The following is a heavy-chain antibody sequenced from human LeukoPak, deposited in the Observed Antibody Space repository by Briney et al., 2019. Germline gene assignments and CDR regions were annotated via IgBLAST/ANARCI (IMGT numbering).Heavy chain of an antibody. V-gene: IGHV3-23*01. CDR2: IVGSGRST. D-gene: IGHD5-12*01. Sequence: GGSLRLSCAAPGITFSIYTMSWVRQAPGKGLEGVSAIVGSGRSTYYADSVKGRFTISRDNSKNTLYLQMNSLRAEDTAVYHCAKEGGYDGVDWWGQGTLVTVSS. CDR3: AKEGGYDGVDW. J-gene: IGHJ4*02. CDR1: GITFSIYT.